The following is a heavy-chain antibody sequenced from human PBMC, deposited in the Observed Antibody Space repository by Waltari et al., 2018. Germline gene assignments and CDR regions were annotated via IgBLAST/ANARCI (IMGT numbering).Heavy chain of an antibody. J-gene: IGHJ6*02. Sequence: EVQLVQSGAEVKKPGESLKISCKGSGYSFTSYWIGWVRQMPGKGLEWVGIIYPGDSDTRYSPSFQGQVTISADKSISTAYLQWSSLKASDTAMYYCARHLGIAYYYYGMDVWGQGTTVTVSS. D-gene: IGHD6-13*01. CDR1: GYSFTSYW. CDR2: IYPGDSDT. V-gene: IGHV5-51*01. CDR3: ARHLGIAYYYYGMDV.